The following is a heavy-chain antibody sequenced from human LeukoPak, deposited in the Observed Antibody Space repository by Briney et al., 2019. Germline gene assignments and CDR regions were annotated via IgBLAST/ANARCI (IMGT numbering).Heavy chain of an antibody. CDR1: GSSISSDY. CDR2: IYYSGST. V-gene: IGHV4-59*01. CDR3: ARANAAMVFHY. J-gene: IGHJ4*02. D-gene: IGHD5-18*01. Sequence: SETLSLTCTVSGSSISSDYWSWIRQPPGKGLEWIGYIYYSGSTNYNSSLKSRVTMSVDTSKNHFSLRLTSVTAADTAVYFCARANAAMVFHYWGQGTLVTVSS.